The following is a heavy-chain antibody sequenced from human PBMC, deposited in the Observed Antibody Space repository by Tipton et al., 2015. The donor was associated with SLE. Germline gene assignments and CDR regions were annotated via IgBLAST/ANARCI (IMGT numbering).Heavy chain of an antibody. Sequence: QSGPEVKKPGASVKVSCKASGYTFTSYGISWVRQAPGQGLEWMGWISAYNGNTNYAQKLQGRVTMTTDTSTSTAYMELRSLRSDDTAVYYCARNGIVEALGITFGGVLVDYWGQGTLVTVSS. CDR1: GYTFTSYG. D-gene: IGHD3-16*02. J-gene: IGHJ4*02. CDR2: ISAYNGNT. V-gene: IGHV1-18*01. CDR3: ARNGIVEALGITFGGVLVDY.